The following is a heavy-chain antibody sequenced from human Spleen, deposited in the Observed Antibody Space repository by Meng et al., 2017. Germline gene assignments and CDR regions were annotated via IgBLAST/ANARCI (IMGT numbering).Heavy chain of an antibody. D-gene: IGHD3-16*01. CDR1: GFTFSSYA. CDR3: ARSITSYTWDYYYSMDV. CDR2: ISGSGGTT. J-gene: IGHJ6*02. V-gene: IGHV3-23*01. Sequence: GGSLRLSCAASGFTFSSYAMSWVRQAPGKGLEWVSAISGSGGTTYYADSVKGRFTISRDNSKNSLYLQMNSLRAEDTAVNYCARSITSYTWDYYYSMDVWGQGKPVNGAS.